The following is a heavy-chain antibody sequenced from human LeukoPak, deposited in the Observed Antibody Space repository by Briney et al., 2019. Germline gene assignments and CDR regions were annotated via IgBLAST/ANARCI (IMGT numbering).Heavy chain of an antibody. CDR3: VREFSGSYYFDS. Sequence: GGSLRLSCGASGFTFSSYAMSWVRQAPGKGLEWVSAIGGSGGSTYHADSVKGRFTISRDNPKNTVYLQMNSLRAEDTAVYYCVREFSGSYYFDSWGQGALVTVSS. V-gene: IGHV3-23*01. J-gene: IGHJ4*02. D-gene: IGHD1-26*01. CDR2: IGGSGGST. CDR1: GFTFSSYA.